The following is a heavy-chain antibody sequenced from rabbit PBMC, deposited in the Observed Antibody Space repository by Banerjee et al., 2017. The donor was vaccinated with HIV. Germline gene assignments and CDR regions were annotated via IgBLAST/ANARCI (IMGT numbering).Heavy chain of an antibody. V-gene: IGHV1S45*01. CDR2: IYPDYGTT. CDR3: ARCYAAYGYATDL. J-gene: IGHJ2*01. CDR1: GIDFSSYG. D-gene: IGHD6-1*01. Sequence: QQQLEESGGGLVKPGGTLTLTCKASGIDFSSYGISWVRQAPGKGLEWIAYIYPDYGTTDYASWVNGRFTISKTSSTTVTLQMTSLTAADTATYFCARCYAAYGYATDLWGPGTLVTVS.